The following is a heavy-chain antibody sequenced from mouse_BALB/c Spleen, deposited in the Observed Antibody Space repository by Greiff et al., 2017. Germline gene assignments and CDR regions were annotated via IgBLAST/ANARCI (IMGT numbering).Heavy chain of an antibody. V-gene: IGHV6-6*02. J-gene: IGHJ3*01. CDR2: IRLKSNNYAT. CDR3: TRPRGNYEFAY. Sequence: DVKLQESGGGLVQPGGSMKLSCVASGFTFSNYWMNWVRQSPEKGLEWVAEIRLKSNNYATHYAESVKGRFTISRDDSKSSVYLQMNNLRAEDTGIYYCTRPRGNYEFAYWGQGTLVTVSA. D-gene: IGHD2-1*01. CDR1: GFTFSNYW.